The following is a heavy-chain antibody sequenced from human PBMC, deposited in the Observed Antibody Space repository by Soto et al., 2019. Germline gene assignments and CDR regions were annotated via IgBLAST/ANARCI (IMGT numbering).Heavy chain of an antibody. CDR1: GFSLRTSGVG. J-gene: IGHJ5*02. Sequence: SGPTLVNPTQTLTLTRIFSGFSLRTSGVGVGWIRQPPGKALEWLGFIYWNDDKRYSPSLKSRLTITKDTSKNQVVLTMTNMDPVDTATYYCAKSGSSGWYGWFDPWGQGTLVTV. CDR3: AKSGSSGWYGWFDP. D-gene: IGHD6-19*01. CDR2: IYWNDDK. V-gene: IGHV2-5*01.